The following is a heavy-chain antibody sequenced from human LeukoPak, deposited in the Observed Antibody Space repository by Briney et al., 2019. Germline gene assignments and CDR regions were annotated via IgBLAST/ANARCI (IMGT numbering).Heavy chain of an antibody. Sequence: GESLKISCKGSVYSFTSYGVVWVRQMRGKGLECIGIIYPGDYEHRYSQSFQGQATISADTSISTDSLHSSSLKASDTAMYYCARYHSDYSDSSGYSFAYWGQGTLVTVSS. CDR1: VYSFTSYG. CDR2: IYPGDYEH. CDR3: ARYHSDYSDSSGYSFAY. D-gene: IGHD3-22*01. J-gene: IGHJ4*02. V-gene: IGHV5-51*03.